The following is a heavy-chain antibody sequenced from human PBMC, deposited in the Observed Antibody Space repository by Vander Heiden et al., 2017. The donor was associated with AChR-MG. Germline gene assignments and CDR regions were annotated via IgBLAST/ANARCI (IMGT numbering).Heavy chain of an antibody. D-gene: IGHD5-18*01. CDR3: VKLWGVHMVTLVDY. J-gene: IGHJ4*02. CDR1: GFTFSGSA. V-gene: IGHV3-23*01. CDR2: INGGGSST. Sequence: EVHLLESGGGLVQPGGSLKLSCEVCGFTFSGSAMSWVRQSPGKGLEWVSAINGGGSSTDYADSVKGRFTISRDNSKNMLYLEMTSLRAEDTAVYYCVKLWGVHMVTLVDYWGPGTLVTVSS.